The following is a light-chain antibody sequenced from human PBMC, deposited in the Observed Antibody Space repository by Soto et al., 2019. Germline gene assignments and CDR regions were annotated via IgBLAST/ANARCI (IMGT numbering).Light chain of an antibody. Sequence: DIMLTQTPLSSPVTLGQPASISCRSSQRLVHSDGSTYLSWLHQRPGQPPRLLIYRISHRFSGVPDRFSGSGAGTDFTLKISRVESEDVGVYYCMQATQFTWTFGQGTKVEIK. CDR3: MQATQFTWT. CDR2: RIS. CDR1: QRLVHSDGSTY. J-gene: IGKJ1*01. V-gene: IGKV2-24*01.